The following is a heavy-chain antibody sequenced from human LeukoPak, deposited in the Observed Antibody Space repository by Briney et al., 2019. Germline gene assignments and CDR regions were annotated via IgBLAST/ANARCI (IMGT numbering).Heavy chain of an antibody. CDR3: VREGIGAATPAFDY. J-gene: IGHJ4*02. CDR1: GGSISSSNW. D-gene: IGHD6-13*01. V-gene: IGHV4-4*02. Sequence: SGTLSLTCAVSGGSISSSNWWSWVRQPPGKGLEWIGGIYHSGSTNYNPSLKSRVTISVDKSKNQFSLKLSSVTAADTAVYYCVREGIGAATPAFDYWGQGTLVTVSS. CDR2: IYHSGST.